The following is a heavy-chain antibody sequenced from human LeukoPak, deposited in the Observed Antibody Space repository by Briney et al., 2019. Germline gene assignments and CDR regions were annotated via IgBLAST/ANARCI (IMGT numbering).Heavy chain of an antibody. V-gene: IGHV3-21*01. Sequence: PGGSLRLSCAASGFTFSSYSMNWVRQAPGKGLEWVSSISSSSSYIYYADSVKGRLTISRDNAKNSLYLQMNSLRAEDTAVYYCARAGYSSSWTDYYYYGMDVWGQGTTVTVSS. D-gene: IGHD6-13*01. J-gene: IGHJ6*02. CDR3: ARAGYSSSWTDYYYYGMDV. CDR2: ISSSSSYI. CDR1: GFTFSSYS.